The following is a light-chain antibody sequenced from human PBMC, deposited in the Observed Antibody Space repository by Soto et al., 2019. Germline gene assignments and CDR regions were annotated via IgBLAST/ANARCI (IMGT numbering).Light chain of an antibody. Sequence: DIQMTQSPSSLSASVGDRVTITCRASQGISIYLAWYQQKPGKVPKLLMYDASTLQSGVPSRFSGSGSGTDFTLTISGLQPEDVATYYYQKYNGAPLTFGGGTKVEIK. CDR1: QGISIY. V-gene: IGKV1-27*01. J-gene: IGKJ4*01. CDR2: DAS. CDR3: QKYNGAPLT.